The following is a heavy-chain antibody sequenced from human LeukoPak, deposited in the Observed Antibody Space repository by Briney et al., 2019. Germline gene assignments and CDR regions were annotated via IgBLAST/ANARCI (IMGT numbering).Heavy chain of an antibody. CDR1: GLTFSSYA. V-gene: IGHV3-23*01. CDR2: INDSGGRT. Sequence: GGSLRLSCAVSGLTFSSYAMSWVRQAPGKGLEWVSSINDSGGRTYYADSVKGRFTVSRDNSKNTLYLQMNSLRAEDTAVYYCAKRIQSAMATGYWGQGTLVTVSS. CDR3: AKRIQSAMATGY. D-gene: IGHD5-18*01. J-gene: IGHJ4*02.